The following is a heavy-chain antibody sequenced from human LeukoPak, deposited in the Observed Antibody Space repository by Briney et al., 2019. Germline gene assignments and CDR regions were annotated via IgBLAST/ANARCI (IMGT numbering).Heavy chain of an antibody. Sequence: GGSLRLSCVASGLYFSNYWMTWVRQAPGKGLDWVAIINQDGNAIGPEDSVTDRFTITRDNAKNSLFMQMNSPRVEDTAVYSCARDRAGGDYDYWGQGTLVTVSS. CDR2: INQDGNAI. CDR3: ARDRAGGDYDY. V-gene: IGHV3-7*01. CDR1: GLYFSNYW. J-gene: IGHJ4*02. D-gene: IGHD3-10*01.